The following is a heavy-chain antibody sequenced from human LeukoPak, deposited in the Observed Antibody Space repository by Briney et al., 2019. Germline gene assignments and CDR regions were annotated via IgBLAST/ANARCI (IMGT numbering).Heavy chain of an antibody. Sequence: PSETLSLTCTVSGGSISGNRYYWGWIRQPPGKGLEWIGNIHYSGSTYYNPSLKTRVTISEDTSKNQFSLKLTSVTAADTAVYYCARDRYGDYHYYYYGMDVWGQGTTVTVSS. D-gene: IGHD4-17*01. CDR2: IHYSGST. J-gene: IGHJ6*02. CDR3: ARDRYGDYHYYYYGMDV. V-gene: IGHV4-39*02. CDR1: GGSISGNRYY.